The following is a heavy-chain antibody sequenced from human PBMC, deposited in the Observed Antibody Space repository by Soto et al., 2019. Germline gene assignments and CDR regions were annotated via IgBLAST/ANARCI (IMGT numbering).Heavy chain of an antibody. CDR3: ASALGDYYDRGGYQQASSFDY. CDR1: GGSVSSGDYY. V-gene: IGHV4-61*08. D-gene: IGHD3-22*01. J-gene: IGHJ4*02. Sequence: QVQLQESGPGLVKPSETLYLTCTVSGGSVSSGDYYWSWIRQSPGKGLEWIGNIYYRGGTSYNPSLQTRPTIATKTYKKEVSLRLSSVTAADTAVYYYASALGDYYDRGGYQQASSFDYWGQGTLVTVSS. CDR2: IYYRGGT.